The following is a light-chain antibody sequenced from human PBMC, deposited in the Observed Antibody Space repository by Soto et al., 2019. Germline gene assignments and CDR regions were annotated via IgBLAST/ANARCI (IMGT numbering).Light chain of an antibody. V-gene: IGKV1-5*03. J-gene: IGKJ1*01. CDR2: KAS. CDR3: QQYNRYST. CDR1: QSISSW. Sequence: DIQMTQSPSTLSASVGDRVTITCRASQSISSWLAWYQQRPGKAPKLLIHKASNLESGVPSRFSGSGSGTEFTLTISSLQPDDSATYYCQQYNRYSTFGQGTNVDIK.